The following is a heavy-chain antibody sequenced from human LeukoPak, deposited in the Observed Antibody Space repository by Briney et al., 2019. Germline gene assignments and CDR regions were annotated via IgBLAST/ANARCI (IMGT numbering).Heavy chain of an antibody. Sequence: SQTLSLTCTVSGGSISSGGYYWSWIRQHPGKGLEWFGYIYYSGSTYYNPSLKSRVTISVDTSKNQFSLKLSSVTAADTAVYYCARNGDYGDYGNYFDYWGQGTLVTVSS. CDR2: IYYSGST. V-gene: IGHV4-31*03. D-gene: IGHD4-17*01. CDR1: GGSISSGGYY. J-gene: IGHJ4*02. CDR3: ARNGDYGDYGNYFDY.